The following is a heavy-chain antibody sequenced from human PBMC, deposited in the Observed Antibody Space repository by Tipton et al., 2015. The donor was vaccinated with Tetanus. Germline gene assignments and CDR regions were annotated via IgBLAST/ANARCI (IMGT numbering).Heavy chain of an antibody. CDR1: GFTFSGSD. CDR3: TPGKYSGYDNFDY. Sequence: SLRLSCAASGFTFSGSDMQWVRQASGKGLEWVGRIRRAANYHATAYTASVKGRFIISRDDSKNTAYLQMNTLKTEDTAVYYCTPGKYSGYDNFDYWGQGTLVTVSS. V-gene: IGHV3-73*01. J-gene: IGHJ4*02. CDR2: IRRAANYHAT. D-gene: IGHD5-12*01.